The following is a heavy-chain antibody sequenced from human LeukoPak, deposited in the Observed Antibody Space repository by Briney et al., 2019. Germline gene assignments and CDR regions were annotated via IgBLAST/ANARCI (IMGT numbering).Heavy chain of an antibody. J-gene: IGHJ6*02. CDR3: ARIGTTTRGPAGLDV. CDR2: IWSDGSKK. Sequence: GTSLRLSCAASGFTFSSNGMHWVRQAPGKGLEWVAVIWSDGSKKYYTDSVKGRFTISRDNAKNSLYLHMNSLRAEDTGVYYCARIGTTTRGPAGLDVWGQGTTVTVSS. V-gene: IGHV3-33*03. D-gene: IGHD2/OR15-2a*01. CDR1: GFTFSSNG.